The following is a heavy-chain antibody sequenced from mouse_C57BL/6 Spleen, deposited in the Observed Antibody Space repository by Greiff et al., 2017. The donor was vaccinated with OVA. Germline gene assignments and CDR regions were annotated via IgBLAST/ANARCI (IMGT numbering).Heavy chain of an antibody. J-gene: IGHJ1*03. CDR2: IWSGGST. CDR1: GFSLTSYG. D-gene: IGHD1-1*01. CDR3: ARGDGSSYGYFDV. V-gene: IGHV2-2*01. Sequence: VQLQESGPGLVQPSQSLSITCTVSGFSLTSYGVHWVRQSPGKGLEWLGVIWSGGSTDYNAAFISRLSISKDNSKSQVFFKMNSLQADDTAIYYCARGDGSSYGYFDVWGTGTTVTVSS.